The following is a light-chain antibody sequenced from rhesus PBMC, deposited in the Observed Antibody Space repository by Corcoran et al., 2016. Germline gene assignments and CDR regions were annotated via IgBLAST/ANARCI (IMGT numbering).Light chain of an antibody. CDR2: RAT. Sequence: IQMTQSPSSLSASAGDRVTITCRASLRLSKWLAWYQQKPRKAPRFLIYRATNLETGVPSRFSGSGAGTDFTLTISSLQPEDIATDYCQQYDNSPWTFGQGTKVDFK. CDR1: LRLSKW. J-gene: IGKJ1*01. CDR3: QQYDNSPWT. V-gene: IGKV1-69*01.